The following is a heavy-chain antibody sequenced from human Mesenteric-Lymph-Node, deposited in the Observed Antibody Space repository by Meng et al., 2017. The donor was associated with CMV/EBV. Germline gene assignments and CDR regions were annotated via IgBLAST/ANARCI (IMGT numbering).Heavy chain of an antibody. V-gene: IGHV4-34*01. CDR1: GLSIRNYW. J-gene: IGHJ3*02. CDR2: INHSGST. Sequence: GSLRLSCTVSGLSIRNYWWNWIRQPPGKGLEWIGEINHSGSTNYNPSLKSRVTISVDTSKNQFSLKLNSVTAADTAVYYCARDIVVVPAAMKADAFDIWGQGTMVTVSS. D-gene: IGHD2-2*01. CDR3: ARDIVVVPAAMKADAFDI.